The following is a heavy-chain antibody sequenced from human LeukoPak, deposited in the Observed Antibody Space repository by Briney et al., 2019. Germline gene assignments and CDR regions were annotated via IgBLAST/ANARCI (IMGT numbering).Heavy chain of an antibody. CDR2: ISGSGGST. V-gene: IGHV3-23*01. J-gene: IGHJ6*02. CDR3: AKARDSYSSSWYSLGYYYYGMDV. D-gene: IGHD6-13*01. CDR1: GFTFSSYA. Sequence: PGGSLRLSCAASGFTFSSYAMSWVRQAPGKGLEWVSAISGSGGSTYYADSVKGRFTISRDNSKNTLYLQMNSLRAEDTAVYYCAKARDSYSSSWYSLGYYYYGMDVWGQGTTVTVSS.